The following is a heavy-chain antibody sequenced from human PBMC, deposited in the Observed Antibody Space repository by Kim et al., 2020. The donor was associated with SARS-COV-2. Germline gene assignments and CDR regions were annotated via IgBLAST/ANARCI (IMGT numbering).Heavy chain of an antibody. Sequence: GGSLRLSCAASGFTFSSYSMNWVRQAPGKGLEWVSSISSSSSYIYYADSVKGRFTISRDNAKNSLYLQMNSLRAEDTAVYYCARDNYYGSGSYYSDPILYYYYGMDVWGQGTTVTVSS. J-gene: IGHJ6*02. CDR2: ISSSSSYI. V-gene: IGHV3-21*01. D-gene: IGHD3-10*01. CDR1: GFTFSSYS. CDR3: ARDNYYGSGSYYSDPILYYYYGMDV.